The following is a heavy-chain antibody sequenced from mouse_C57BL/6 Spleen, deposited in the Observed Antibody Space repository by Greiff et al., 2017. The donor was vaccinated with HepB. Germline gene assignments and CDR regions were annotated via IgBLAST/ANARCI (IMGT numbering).Heavy chain of an antibody. D-gene: IGHD1-2*01. Sequence: VQLQQSGPELVKPGASVKISCKASGYSFTGYYMNWVKQSPEKSLEWIGEINPRTGGTTYNEKFKAKATLTVDKSSSTAYMQLKSLTSEDSAVYYCARSEPLRFPAKGWYFDVWGTGTTVTVSS. J-gene: IGHJ1*03. V-gene: IGHV1-42*01. CDR3: ARSEPLRFPAKGWYFDV. CDR2: INPRTGGT. CDR1: GYSFTGYY.